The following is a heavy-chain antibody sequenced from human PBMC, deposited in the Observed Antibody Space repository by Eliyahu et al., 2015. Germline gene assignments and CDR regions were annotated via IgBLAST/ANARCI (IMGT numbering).Heavy chain of an antibody. CDR1: GFSLQDXY. D-gene: IGHD2-15*01. CDR3: VRDRALVTRRGYDAFDL. Sequence: QEQLVESGGDLVEPGGSLRLSCAASGFSLQDXYMTWFRQAPGRGLEWISSIGSTGSPIYYTDSVKGRFTISRDNAKNSLSLQMNSLRVEDTAMYHCVRDRALVTRRGYDAFDLWGQGTMVAVSS. V-gene: IGHV3-11*01. J-gene: IGHJ3*01. CDR2: IGSTGSPI.